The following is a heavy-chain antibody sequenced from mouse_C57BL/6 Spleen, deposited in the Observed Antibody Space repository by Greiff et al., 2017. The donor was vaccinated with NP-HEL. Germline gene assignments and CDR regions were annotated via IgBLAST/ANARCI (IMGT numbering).Heavy chain of an antibody. CDR1: GYTFTDYE. Sequence: VQLQQSGAELVRPGASVTLSCKASGYTFTDYEMHWVKQTPVHGLEWIGAIDPETGGTAYNQKFKGKAILTADKSSSTAYMELRSLTSEDSSVYYCTRAYYGSSYHYWGQGTTLTVSS. CDR2: IDPETGGT. V-gene: IGHV1-15*01. J-gene: IGHJ2*01. D-gene: IGHD1-1*01. CDR3: TRAYYGSSYHY.